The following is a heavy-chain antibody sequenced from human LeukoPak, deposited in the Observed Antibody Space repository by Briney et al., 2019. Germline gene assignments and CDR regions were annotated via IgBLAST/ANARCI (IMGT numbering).Heavy chain of an antibody. V-gene: IGHV1-3*01. CDR3: ARSTFGVVLNWFDP. D-gene: IGHD3-3*01. CDR2: INAGNGNT. Sequence: ASVKVSCKASGYTFTSYAMHWVRQAPGQRLEWMGWINAGNGNTKYSQKFQGRVTITADGSTSTAYMELSSLRSEDTAVYYCARSTFGVVLNWFDPWGQGTLVTVSS. CDR1: GYTFTSYA. J-gene: IGHJ5*02.